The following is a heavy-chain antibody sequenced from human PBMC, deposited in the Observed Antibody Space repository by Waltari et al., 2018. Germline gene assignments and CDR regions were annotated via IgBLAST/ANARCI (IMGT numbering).Heavy chain of an antibody. V-gene: IGHV3-48*01. CDR1: GFSFSVYA. D-gene: IGHD2-2*01. CDR2: VITGSGTI. Sequence: EVHLVESGGGLVRPGESLRLSCEASGFSFSVYAMNWVRQAPGKGLEWVVYVITGSGTIYYADSSTVRFTISRDDATNSLCLHMNSLRAEDSAFYYCASLYAYWGQGTLVSVSS. CDR3: ASLYAY. J-gene: IGHJ4*02.